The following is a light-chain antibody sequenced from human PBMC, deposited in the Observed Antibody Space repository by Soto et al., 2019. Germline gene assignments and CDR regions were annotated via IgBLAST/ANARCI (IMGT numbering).Light chain of an antibody. V-gene: IGLV2-14*01. Sequence: QSALTQPASVSGSPGQSITISCTGTSSDVGGYNYVSWYQQHPGKAPKLMIYEVTDRPSGVSNRFSGSKSGNTASLTISGLQAEDEADYYCSSYTTRSTWVFGGGTKRTVL. J-gene: IGLJ3*02. CDR2: EVT. CDR3: SSYTTRSTWV. CDR1: SSDVGGYNY.